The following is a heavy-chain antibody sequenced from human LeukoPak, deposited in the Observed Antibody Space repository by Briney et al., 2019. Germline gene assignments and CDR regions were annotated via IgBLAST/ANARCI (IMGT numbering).Heavy chain of an antibody. CDR1: GFIFTDYW. CDR2: ISGDGRAT. CDR3: AIPGGYYFDY. V-gene: IGHV3-74*01. D-gene: IGHD3-10*01. Sequence: GGSLRLSCAASGFIFTDYWMHWVRQGPGKELMWVARISGDGRATTYADSVKGRFTISRDNSKNTLYLQMNSLRAEDTAVYYCAIPGGYYFDYWGQGTLVTVSS. J-gene: IGHJ4*02.